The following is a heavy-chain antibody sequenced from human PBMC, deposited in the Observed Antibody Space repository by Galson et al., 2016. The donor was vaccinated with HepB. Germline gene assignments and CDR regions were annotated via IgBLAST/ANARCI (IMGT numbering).Heavy chain of an antibody. Sequence: SLRLSCAASGFAFSSHWMHWVRQDLGKGLVWVSRINSDGTISNYADSVKGRFTISRDNAKNTLYLQMKSLRAEDTAVSFCVRDHSVVPTTAYNWFDPWGRGTLVTVSS. J-gene: IGHJ5*02. V-gene: IGHV3-74*01. CDR1: GFAFSSHW. D-gene: IGHD4-23*01. CDR2: INSDGTIS. CDR3: VRDHSVVPTTAYNWFDP.